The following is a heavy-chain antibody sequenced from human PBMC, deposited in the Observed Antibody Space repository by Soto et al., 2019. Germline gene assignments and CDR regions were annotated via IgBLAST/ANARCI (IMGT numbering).Heavy chain of an antibody. Sequence: SETLSLTCTVSGGSISSYYWSWIRQPPGKGLEWIGYIYYSGSTNYNPSLKSRVTISVDTSKNQFSLKLSSVTAADTAVYYCARRLPITIFGVVRGSYMDVWGKGTTVTVSS. J-gene: IGHJ6*03. CDR2: IYYSGST. D-gene: IGHD3-3*01. CDR1: GGSISSYY. CDR3: ARRLPITIFGVVRGSYMDV. V-gene: IGHV4-59*08.